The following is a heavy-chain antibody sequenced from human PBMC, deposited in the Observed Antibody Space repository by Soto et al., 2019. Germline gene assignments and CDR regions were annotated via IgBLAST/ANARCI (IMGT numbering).Heavy chain of an antibody. Sequence: PGVSLRRSCSGSVFTFSSYGIHCVRQSPVKVLEWVAVISYDGSNKYYADSVKGRFTISRDNSKNTLYLQMNSLRAKDTAVYYCAKVIEPLTHYYYYYMEVWGKGTTVTVSS. CDR2: ISYDGSNK. CDR3: AKVIEPLTHYYYYYMEV. CDR1: VFTFSSYG. V-gene: IGHV3-30*18. D-gene: IGHD2-15*01. J-gene: IGHJ6*03.